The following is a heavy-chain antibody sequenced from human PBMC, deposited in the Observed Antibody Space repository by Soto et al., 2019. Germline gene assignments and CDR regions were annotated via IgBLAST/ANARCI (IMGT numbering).Heavy chain of an antibody. Sequence: GGSLRLSCAASGFTFSSYAMHWVRQAPGKGLEWVAVISYDGSNKYYADPVKCRFSISRDNSKNALYLQMNSLRAEDTAVYSCASPRAVAVRDNWFDPWGEGTLVTVSS. CDR3: ASPRAVAVRDNWFDP. J-gene: IGHJ5*02. CDR1: GFTFSSYA. D-gene: IGHD2-15*01. V-gene: IGHV3-30-3*01. CDR2: ISYDGSNK.